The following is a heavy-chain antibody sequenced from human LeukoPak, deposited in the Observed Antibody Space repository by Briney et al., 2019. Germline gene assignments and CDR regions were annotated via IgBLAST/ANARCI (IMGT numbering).Heavy chain of an antibody. Sequence: GGSLRLSCAASGFTFSLDGMHWVRQAPGKGLEGVAVISYHGNNEYYADSVKGRFTISRDNSKNTLYLQMNSLTAEDTAVYYCARCPESSGYYYELDSWGQGTLVTVSS. J-gene: IGHJ4*02. CDR2: ISYHGNNE. CDR1: GFTFSLDG. V-gene: IGHV3-30*03. D-gene: IGHD3-22*01. CDR3: ARCPESSGYYYELDS.